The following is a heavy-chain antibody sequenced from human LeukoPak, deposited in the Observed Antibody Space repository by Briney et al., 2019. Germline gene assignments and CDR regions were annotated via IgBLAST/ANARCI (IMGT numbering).Heavy chain of an antibody. CDR1: GGSISSSNYY. CDR3: VSINLSGSYCILDY. CDR2: IYSSGST. J-gene: IGHJ4*02. V-gene: IGHV4-39*01. Sequence: SETLSLTCTVSGGSISSSNYYWGWIRQPPGKGLEWIGSIYSSGSTYYNPSLKSRVTIYVDTSKNQFSLKLSSVTAADTAVYYCVSINLSGSYCILDYWGQGTLVTVSS. D-gene: IGHD1-26*01.